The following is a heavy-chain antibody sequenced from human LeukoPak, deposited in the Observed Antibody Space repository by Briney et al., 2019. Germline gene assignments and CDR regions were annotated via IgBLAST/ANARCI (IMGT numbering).Heavy chain of an antibody. J-gene: IGHJ1*01. Sequence: GGSLRLSCAASGFTVSSNYMSWVRQAPGKGLEWVSVIYSGGSTYYADSVKGRFTISRDNSKNTLYLQMNSLRAEDTAVYYCAKVFIAARAEYFQHWGQGTLVTVSS. D-gene: IGHD6-6*01. CDR1: GFTVSSNY. CDR2: IYSGGST. V-gene: IGHV3-53*01. CDR3: AKVFIAARAEYFQH.